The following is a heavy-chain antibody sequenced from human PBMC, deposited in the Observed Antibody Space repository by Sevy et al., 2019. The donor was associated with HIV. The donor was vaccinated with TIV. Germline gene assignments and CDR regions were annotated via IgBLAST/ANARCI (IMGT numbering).Heavy chain of an antibody. V-gene: IGHV3-30-3*01. J-gene: IGHJ5*02. CDR1: GFTFSSYA. CDR3: ARDQNDYAGNLRTGWFDP. Sequence: GGSLRLSCAASGFTFSSYAMHWVRQAPGKGLEWVAVISYDGSNKYYADSVKGRFTISRDNSKNTLYLQVKSLRTEDTAGYYCARDQNDYAGNLRTGWFDPWGQGTLVTVSS. CDR2: ISYDGSNK. D-gene: IGHD4-17*01.